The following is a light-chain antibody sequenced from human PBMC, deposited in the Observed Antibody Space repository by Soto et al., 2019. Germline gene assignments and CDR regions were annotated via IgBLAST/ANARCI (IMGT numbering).Light chain of an antibody. CDR3: QQYGGSPIT. CDR1: ESVFGY. J-gene: IGKJ5*01. Sequence: EVVLTQSPATLSLSPGERATLSCRASESVFGYLAWYQHKPGQAPRLLIFGASIRAKGIPDRFIGSGSGTDFTLTITRLEPEDFALYYCQQYGGSPITFGLGTRLEI. CDR2: GAS. V-gene: IGKV3-20*01.